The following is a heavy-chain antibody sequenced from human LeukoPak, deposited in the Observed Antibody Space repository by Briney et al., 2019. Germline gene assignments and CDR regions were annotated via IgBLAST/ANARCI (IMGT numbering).Heavy chain of an antibody. CDR3: ARGGSGSDKEFDY. D-gene: IGHD3-10*01. CDR1: GGSFSSGGYY. V-gene: IGHV4-31*03. J-gene: IGHJ4*02. CDR2: IYYSGST. Sequence: SETLSLTCTVSGGSFSSGGYYWSWIRQHPGKGLEWIGYIYYSGSTYYNPSLKSRVTISVDTSKNQFSLKLSSVTAADTAVYYCARGGSGSDKEFDYWGQGTLVTVSS.